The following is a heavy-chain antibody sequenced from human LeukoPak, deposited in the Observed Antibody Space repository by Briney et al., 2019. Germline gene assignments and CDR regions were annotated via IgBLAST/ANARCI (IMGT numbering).Heavy chain of an antibody. CDR1: GGSISGYY. D-gene: IGHD3-9*01. CDR3: ARHPPGLRYFDP. J-gene: IGHJ5*02. CDR2: IDYSGDT. Sequence: SETLSFTCTVSGGSISGYYWSWIRQPPGKALEWIAYIDYSGDTNSNPSLKSRVTISVDTSKNQFSLRLNSVTAADTAFYYCARHPPGLRYFDPWGQGTLVTVSS. V-gene: IGHV4-59*08.